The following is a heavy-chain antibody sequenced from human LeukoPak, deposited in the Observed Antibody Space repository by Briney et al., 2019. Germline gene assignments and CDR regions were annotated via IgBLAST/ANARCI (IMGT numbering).Heavy chain of an antibody. CDR3: ATYYGDYYYYCYYMDV. CDR1: GGSISSSSYY. Sequence: SETLSLTCTVSGGSISSSSYYWGWIRQPPGKGLEWIGSIYYSGSTYYNPSLKSRVTISVDTSKNQFSLKLSSVTAADTAVYYCATYYGDYYYYCYYMDVWGKGATVTISS. CDR2: IYYSGST. J-gene: IGHJ6*03. D-gene: IGHD4-17*01. V-gene: IGHV4-39*01.